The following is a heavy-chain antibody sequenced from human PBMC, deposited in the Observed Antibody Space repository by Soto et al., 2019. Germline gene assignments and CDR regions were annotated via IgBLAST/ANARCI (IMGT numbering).Heavy chain of an antibody. V-gene: IGHV3-30-3*01. CDR3: ARTRVAYYDFWSGPRSTYYYYSMDV. CDR2: MSYDGSNK. Sequence: GGSLRLSCAASGFTFSTYTMHWVRQAPGKGLEWVAVMSYDGSNKYYADSVKGRFTVSRDNSKNTLYLQMNSLRAKDTAVFYCARTRVAYYDFWSGPRSTYYYYSMDVWGQGTTVTVSS. CDR1: GFTFSTYT. J-gene: IGHJ6*02. D-gene: IGHD3-3*01.